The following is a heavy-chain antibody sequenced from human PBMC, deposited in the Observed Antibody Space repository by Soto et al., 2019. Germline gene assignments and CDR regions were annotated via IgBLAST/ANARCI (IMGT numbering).Heavy chain of an antibody. D-gene: IGHD4-17*01. CDR2: IYYSGST. CDR1: GGSISSSSYY. Sequence: TLSLTCTVSGGSISSSSYYWGWIRQPPGKGLEWIGSIYYSGSTYYNPSLKSRVTISVDTSKNQFSLKLSSVTAADTAVYYCARQRRTDYGDYGPFDYWGQGTLVTVSS. CDR3: ARQRRTDYGDYGPFDY. J-gene: IGHJ4*02. V-gene: IGHV4-39*01.